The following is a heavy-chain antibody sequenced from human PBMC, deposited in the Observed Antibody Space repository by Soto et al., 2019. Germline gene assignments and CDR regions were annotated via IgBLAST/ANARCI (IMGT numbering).Heavy chain of an antibody. CDR3: ARDGAVARRVYFYYGMVV. V-gene: IGHV1-2*02. CDR1: GYTFTGYY. CDR2: INPNSGGT. J-gene: IGHJ6*02. Sequence: ASVKVSCKASGYTFTGYYMHWVRQAPGQGLEWMGWINPNSGGTNYAQKYKGRVTMTRDTSISTAYMKQSRLRSDDTAVYYCARDGAVARRVYFYYGMVVLGQGTTVTVSS. D-gene: IGHD6-19*01.